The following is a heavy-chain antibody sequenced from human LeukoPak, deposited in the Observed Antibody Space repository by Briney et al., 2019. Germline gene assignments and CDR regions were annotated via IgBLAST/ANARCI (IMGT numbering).Heavy chain of an antibody. Sequence: GGSLRLSCAASGFTFSSYSMNWVRQAPGKGLEWVSSISSSSSYIYYADSVKGRFTISRDNAKNSLYLQMNSLRAEDTAVYYCARDATTFGEKGGYYFDYWGQGTLVTVSS. J-gene: IGHJ4*02. CDR3: ARDATTFGEKGGYYFDY. V-gene: IGHV3-21*01. CDR2: ISSSSSYI. D-gene: IGHD3-10*01. CDR1: GFTFSSYS.